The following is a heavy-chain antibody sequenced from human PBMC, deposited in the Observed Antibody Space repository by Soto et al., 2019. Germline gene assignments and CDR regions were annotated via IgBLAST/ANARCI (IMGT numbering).Heavy chain of an antibody. J-gene: IGHJ4*02. CDR2: ISYDGSNK. Sequence: PGGSLRLSCAASGFTFSSYAMHWVRQAPGKGLEWVAVISYDGSNKYYADSVKGRFTISRDNSKNTLYLQMNSLKTEDTAVYYCTTLTMILVHLDYWGPGTLVTVSS. V-gene: IGHV3-30-3*01. CDR1: GFTFSSYA. D-gene: IGHD3-22*01. CDR3: TTLTMILVHLDY.